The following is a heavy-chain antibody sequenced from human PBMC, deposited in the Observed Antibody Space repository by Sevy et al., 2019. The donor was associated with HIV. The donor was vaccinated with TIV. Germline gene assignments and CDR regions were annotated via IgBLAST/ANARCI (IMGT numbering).Heavy chain of an antibody. V-gene: IGHV3-53*01. J-gene: IGHJ4*02. Sequence: GGSLRLSCAASGFTVSSNYMSWVRQAPGKGLEWVSVIYSGGSTYYADSVKGRFTISRDNSKNTLYLQMNSLGAEDTAVYYCARGVARALFDYWGQGTLVTVSS. CDR3: ARGVARALFDY. CDR1: GFTVSSNY. D-gene: IGHD2-15*01. CDR2: IYSGGST.